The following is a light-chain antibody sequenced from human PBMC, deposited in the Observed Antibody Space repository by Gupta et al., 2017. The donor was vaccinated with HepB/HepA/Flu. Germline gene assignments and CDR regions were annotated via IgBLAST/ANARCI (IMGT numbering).Light chain of an antibody. Sequence: DIVMTQSPDSLAVSLGERATIKCRSSQSLLYSGNNKNYVSWYQHKPGQPPKLLIYWASTRESGVPARFSGSGSATDFTLTISSLQAEDVAIYYCQHYLGPPRSFGQGTKVELK. J-gene: IGKJ1*01. V-gene: IGKV4-1*01. CDR2: WAS. CDR3: QHYLGPPRS. CDR1: QSLLYSGNNKNY.